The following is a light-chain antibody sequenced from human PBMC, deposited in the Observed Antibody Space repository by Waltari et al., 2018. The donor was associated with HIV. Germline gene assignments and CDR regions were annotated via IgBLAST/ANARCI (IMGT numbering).Light chain of an antibody. V-gene: IGLV3-1*01. Sequence: SYELTHQPSVSVSPGQTASIPCSGDKLGVKYACWYQQKQGQSPVLVIYQDSKRPSGNPGRCSGSNAMNTTTLTIGGTQAMDEADYYCQAWDRGVGFCGVTMLTVL. J-gene: IGLJ2*01. CDR1: KLGVKY. CDR2: QDS. CDR3: QAWDRGVG.